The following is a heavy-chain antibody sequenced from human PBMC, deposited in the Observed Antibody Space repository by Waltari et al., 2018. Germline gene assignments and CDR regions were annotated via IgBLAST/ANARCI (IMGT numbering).Heavy chain of an antibody. J-gene: IGHJ4*02. V-gene: IGHV4-30-2*01. CDR2: IYHIGST. D-gene: IGHD3-10*01. CDR3: AGGWGYGGYYFDY. CDR1: GGSISSGGYS. Sequence: QLQLQESGSGLVKPSQTLSLTCAVSGGSISSGGYSWSWIRQPPGKGLEWSGYIYHIGSTSHLPSLKSRDTISDDRSKTQCSLKLSSGTAADRAVYYCAGGWGYGGYYFDYWGQGTLVTVSS.